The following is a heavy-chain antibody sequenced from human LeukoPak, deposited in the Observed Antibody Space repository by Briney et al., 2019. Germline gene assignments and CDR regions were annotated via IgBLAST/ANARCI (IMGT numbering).Heavy chain of an antibody. CDR2: IKRKTEGGTT. CDR3: TTGNFGPY. CDR1: GFTFSDAW. Sequence: GGSPRLSCAASGFTFSDAWMNWVRQAPGKGLEWVGRIKRKTEGGTTDYAAPVKGRVTISRDDSKNTLYLQMNSLKTEDTAFYYCTTGNFGPYWGQGTLVTVSS. D-gene: IGHD3-10*01. J-gene: IGHJ4*02. V-gene: IGHV3-15*07.